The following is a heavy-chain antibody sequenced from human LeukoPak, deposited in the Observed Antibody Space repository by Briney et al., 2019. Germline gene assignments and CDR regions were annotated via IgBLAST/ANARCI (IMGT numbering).Heavy chain of an antibody. CDR3: ASLPVGAAARSRPFDY. D-gene: IGHD6-13*01. CDR2: IYYSGST. CDR1: GGSISSYY. J-gene: IGHJ4*02. V-gene: IGHV4-59*08. Sequence: SETLSLTCTVSGGSISSYYWSWIRQPPGKGLEWIGYIYYSGSTNYNPSLKSRVTISVDTSKNQSSLNLSSVTAADTAVYYCASLPVGAAARSRPFDYWGQGTLVTVSS.